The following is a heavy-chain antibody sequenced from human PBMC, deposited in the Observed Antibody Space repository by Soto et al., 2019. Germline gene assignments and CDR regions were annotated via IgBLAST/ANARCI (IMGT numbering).Heavy chain of an antibody. D-gene: IGHD4-17*01. CDR1: GGTFSSHT. J-gene: IGHJ2*01. CDR2: IIPALGTA. Sequence: QDQLVQSGAEVKKPGSSVMVSCKASGGTFSSHTFSWVRQAPGQGLEWMGRIIPALGTATYAQKFQGRVTITADESATTVYMELNSLRSEDTAVDYCARPDFGDYWYFDFWGRGTLVTVSS. CDR3: ARPDFGDYWYFDF. V-gene: IGHV1-69*08.